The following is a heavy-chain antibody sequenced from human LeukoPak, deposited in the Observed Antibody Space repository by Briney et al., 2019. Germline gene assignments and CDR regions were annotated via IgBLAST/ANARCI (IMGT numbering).Heavy chain of an antibody. J-gene: IGHJ4*02. V-gene: IGHV3-23*01. D-gene: IGHD2-15*01. Sequence: GGSLRLSCAASGFTFSSYAMSWVRQAPGKGLEWVSAISGSGGTTYYADSVKGRFAISRDNSRNTLYLQMNSLRAEDTAVYYCAKDRGMFLVGYLDYWGQGTLVTVSS. CDR2: ISGSGGTT. CDR3: AKDRGMFLVGYLDY. CDR1: GFTFSSYA.